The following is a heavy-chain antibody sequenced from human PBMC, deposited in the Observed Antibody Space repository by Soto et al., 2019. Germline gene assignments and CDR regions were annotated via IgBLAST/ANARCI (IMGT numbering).Heavy chain of an antibody. Sequence: EVQLLESGGGLVQPGGSLRLSCAASGFTFSSYAMSWVRQAPGKGLEWVSAISGRGGNTYYADSGKGRFTISRDNSKNTLYLQMNSLRAEETAVYYCANEGGSYRGGSFDYWGQGTLVTVSS. D-gene: IGHD3-16*02. CDR1: GFTFSSYA. V-gene: IGHV3-23*01. CDR2: ISGRGGNT. CDR3: ANEGGSYRGGSFDY. J-gene: IGHJ4*02.